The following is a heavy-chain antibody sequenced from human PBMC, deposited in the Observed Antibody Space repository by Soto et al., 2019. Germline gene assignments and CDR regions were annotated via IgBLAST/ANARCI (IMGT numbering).Heavy chain of an antibody. V-gene: IGHV1-2*04. D-gene: IGHD3-22*01. Sequence: GASVKVSCKASGYTFTGYYMHWVRQAPGQGLEWMGWINPNSGGTNYAQKFQGWVTMTRDTSISTAYMELSRLRSDDTAVYYCARDSVYDSSGYHFDYWGQGTLVTAPQ. CDR1: GYTFTGYY. J-gene: IGHJ4*02. CDR3: ARDSVYDSSGYHFDY. CDR2: INPNSGGT.